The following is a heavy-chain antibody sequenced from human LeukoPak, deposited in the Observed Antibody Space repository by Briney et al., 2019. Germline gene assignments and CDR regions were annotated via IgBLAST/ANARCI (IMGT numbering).Heavy chain of an antibody. J-gene: IGHJ4*02. Sequence: PGGSLRLSCTTSGFTFGDYAMNWVRQAPGKGLEWVGFLKSQAFGGTADYAAAVKGRFTISRDDSKSVAYLQMDSLKTEDTAVYYCSRSKYTRGSNFFDYWGQGTLVTVSS. CDR2: LKSQAFGGTA. V-gene: IGHV3-49*04. D-gene: IGHD4/OR15-4a*01. CDR3: SRSKYTRGSNFFDY. CDR1: GFTFGDYA.